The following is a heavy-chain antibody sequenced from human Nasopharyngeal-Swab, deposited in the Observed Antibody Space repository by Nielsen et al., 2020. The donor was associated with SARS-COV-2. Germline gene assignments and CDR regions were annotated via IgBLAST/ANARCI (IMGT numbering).Heavy chain of an antibody. CDR2: ISTQTGYT. Sequence: ASVKVSCKGSGYTFHSFDVTWVRQAPGQGLEWMGWISTQTGYTNYAQRFQGRVTMTTDTFTTTAYMELRSLRFDDAAVYYCARSRGPKDYWGQGTLVTVSS. CDR3: ARSRGPKDY. J-gene: IGHJ4*02. CDR1: GYTFHSFD. D-gene: IGHD2-2*01. V-gene: IGHV1-18*01.